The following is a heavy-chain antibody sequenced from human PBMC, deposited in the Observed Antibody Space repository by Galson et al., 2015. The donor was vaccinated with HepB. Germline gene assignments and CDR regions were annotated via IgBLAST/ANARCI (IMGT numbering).Heavy chain of an antibody. V-gene: IGHV3-30*04. CDR2: ISYDGTEK. Sequence: SLRLSCAASGFPFSNFAFHWVRQAPGKGLEWVAVISYDGTEKYFAHSMKGRLTISRDNSKNTLYLQMTSLRVDDTARYYCARSLAAAATGWFDPWGQGTLVTVSS. D-gene: IGHD6-25*01. CDR3: ARSLAAAATGWFDP. CDR1: GFPFSNFA. J-gene: IGHJ5*02.